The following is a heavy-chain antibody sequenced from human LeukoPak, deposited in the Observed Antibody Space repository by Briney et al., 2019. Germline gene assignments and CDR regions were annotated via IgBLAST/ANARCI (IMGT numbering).Heavy chain of an antibody. CDR2: ISGSGGST. D-gene: IGHD3-3*01. Sequence: PGGSLRLSCAASGFTFSSYWMSWVRQAPGKGLEWVSAISGSGGSTYYADSVKGRFTISRDNSKNTLYLQMNSLRAEDTAVYYCAKGAIFGVVIISYFDYWGQGTLVTVSS. J-gene: IGHJ4*02. CDR1: GFTFSSYW. CDR3: AKGAIFGVVIISYFDY. V-gene: IGHV3-23*01.